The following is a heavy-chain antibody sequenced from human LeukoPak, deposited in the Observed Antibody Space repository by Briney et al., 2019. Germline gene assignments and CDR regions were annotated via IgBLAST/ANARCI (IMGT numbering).Heavy chain of an antibody. J-gene: IGHJ4*02. D-gene: IGHD3-10*01. V-gene: IGHV5-51*01. Sequence: GESLKISCKGSGYSFTSYWIGWVRQMPGKGLKWMGIIYPGDSDTRYSPSFQGQVTISADKSISTAYLQWSSLKASDTAMYYCARPYYYGSGSYYIPYWGQGTLVTVSS. CDR1: GYSFTSYW. CDR2: IYPGDSDT. CDR3: ARPYYYGSGSYYIPY.